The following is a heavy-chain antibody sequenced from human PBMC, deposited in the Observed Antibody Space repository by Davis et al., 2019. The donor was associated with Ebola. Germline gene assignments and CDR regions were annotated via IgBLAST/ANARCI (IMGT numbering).Heavy chain of an antibody. Sequence: MPGGSLRLSCSVYGGSFSGHYWTWIRQPPGKGLEWIGEVNHSGSTNYNQSLKSRVTISVDTSKNQFSLNLSSVTAADTAVYYCARGYSSSWYSRLALNYYYGMDVWGQGTTVIVSS. CDR2: VNHSGST. CDR1: GGSFSGHY. D-gene: IGHD6-13*01. CDR3: ARGYSSSWYSRLALNYYYGMDV. V-gene: IGHV4-34*01. J-gene: IGHJ6*02.